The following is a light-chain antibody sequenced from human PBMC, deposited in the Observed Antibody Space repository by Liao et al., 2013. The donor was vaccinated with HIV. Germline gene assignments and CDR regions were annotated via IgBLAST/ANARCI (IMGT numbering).Light chain of an antibody. Sequence: SYEVTQPASVSVSPGQTATITCSGDKLGDKSVCWYQQRPGQSPVLVIYQDRKRPSGMPERFSGSNSGSTATLTISGAQAMDEAHYYCQSWDSATVLFGGGTKLTVL. V-gene: IGLV3-1*01. CDR2: QDR. J-gene: IGLJ2*01. CDR1: KLGDKS. CDR3: QSWDSATVL.